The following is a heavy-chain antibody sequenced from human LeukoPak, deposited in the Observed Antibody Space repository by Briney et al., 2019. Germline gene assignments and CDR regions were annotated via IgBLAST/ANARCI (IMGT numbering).Heavy chain of an antibody. D-gene: IGHD2-15*01. CDR3: ARGGYCSGGSCYRIDP. Sequence: GGSLRLSCADSGLTFRNYWMHWVRQAPGKGLVWVARINSDGSSTSYADSVKGRFTISRDNAKNTLYLQMNGLRAEDTAVYYCARGGYCSGGSCYRIDPWGQGTLVTVSS. J-gene: IGHJ5*02. V-gene: IGHV3-74*01. CDR2: INSDGSST. CDR1: GLTFRNYW.